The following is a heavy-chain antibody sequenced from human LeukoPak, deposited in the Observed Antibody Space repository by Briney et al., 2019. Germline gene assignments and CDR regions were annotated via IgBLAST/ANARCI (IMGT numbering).Heavy chain of an antibody. CDR1: GFTFSSYA. CDR3: AKDRHAPGRYCSSTTCFPFDP. D-gene: IGHD2-2*01. Sequence: PGGSLRFSCAASGFTFSSYAMSWVRQAPGKGLEWVSAISGSGGSTYYADSVKGRFTISRDNSKNTLYLQMNSLRAEDTAVYYCAKDRHAPGRYCSSTTCFPFDPWGQGTLVTVSS. CDR2: ISGSGGST. V-gene: IGHV3-23*01. J-gene: IGHJ5*02.